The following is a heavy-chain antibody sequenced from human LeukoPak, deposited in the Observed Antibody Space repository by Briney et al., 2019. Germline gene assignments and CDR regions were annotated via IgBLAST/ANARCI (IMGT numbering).Heavy chain of an antibody. Sequence: ASQTLSLTCTVSGGSISSGGYYRSWIRQHPGKGLEWIGYIYYSGSTYYNPSLKSRVTISVDTSKNQFSLKLSSVTAADTAVYYCARKRYSSTSYIEGWFDSWGQGTLVTVSS. CDR2: IYYSGST. V-gene: IGHV4-31*03. J-gene: IGHJ5*01. D-gene: IGHD6-13*01. CDR3: ARKRYSSTSYIEGWFDS. CDR1: GGSISSGGYY.